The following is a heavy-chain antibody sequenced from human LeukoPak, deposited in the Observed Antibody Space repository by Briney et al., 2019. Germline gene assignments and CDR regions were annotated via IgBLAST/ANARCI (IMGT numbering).Heavy chain of an antibody. CDR1: GFTFSSYG. V-gene: IGHV3-33*01. CDR3: ARVRGSVAGPLLVRFDY. D-gene: IGHD6-19*01. Sequence: GRSLRLSCAASGFTFSSYGMHWVRQAPGKGLEWVAVIWYDGSNKYYADSVKGRFTISRDNSKNTLYLQMNSLRAEDTAVYYCARVRGSVAGPLLVRFDYWGQGTLVTVSS. J-gene: IGHJ4*02. CDR2: IWYDGSNK.